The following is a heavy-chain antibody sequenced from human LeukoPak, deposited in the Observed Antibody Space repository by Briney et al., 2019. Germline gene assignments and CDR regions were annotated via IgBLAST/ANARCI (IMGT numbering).Heavy chain of an antibody. D-gene: IGHD5-24*01. V-gene: IGHV4-4*09. CDR3: ASRDGYGYMDV. CDR2: IHTSGST. Sequence: PSETLSLTCTVSGGSTSTYYWSWIRQPPGKGLEWIGYIHTSGSTNYNPSLKSRATISADTSKNQFSLKLTSVTASDTAVYYCASRDGYGYMDVWGKGTTVTVSS. J-gene: IGHJ6*03. CDR1: GGSTSTYY.